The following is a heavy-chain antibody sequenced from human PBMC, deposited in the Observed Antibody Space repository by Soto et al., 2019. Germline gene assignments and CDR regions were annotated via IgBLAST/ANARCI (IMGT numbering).Heavy chain of an antibody. CDR3: ARGIRGQNYYYYYYMDV. CDR1: GYTFTSYD. V-gene: IGHV1-8*01. Sequence: ASVKVSCKASGYTFTSYDINWVRQATGQGLEWMGWMNPNSGNTGYAQKFQGRVTMTRNTSISTAYMELSSLRSEDTAVYYCARGIRGQNYYYYYYMDVWGKGTTVTVSS. J-gene: IGHJ6*03. CDR2: MNPNSGNT.